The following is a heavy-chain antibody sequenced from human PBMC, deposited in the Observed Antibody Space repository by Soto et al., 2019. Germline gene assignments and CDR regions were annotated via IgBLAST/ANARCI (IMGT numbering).Heavy chain of an antibody. CDR1: GFSLSNAGLG. J-gene: IGHJ5*02. Sequence: QVTVKESGPVLVKPTETLTLTCTVSGFSLSNAGLGVSWIRQPPGKALEWLAHIFSNDEKSYSTSLKSRLTISKDNSKSQVVLIMTNMDTVDTATYYCASTYSTSWYWFDPWGQGTLVTVSS. D-gene: IGHD6-13*01. V-gene: IGHV2-26*04. CDR2: IFSNDEK. CDR3: ASTYSTSWYWFDP.